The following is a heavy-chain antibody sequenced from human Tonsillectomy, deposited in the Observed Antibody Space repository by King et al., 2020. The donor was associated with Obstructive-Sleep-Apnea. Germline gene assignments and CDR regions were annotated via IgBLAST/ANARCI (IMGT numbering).Heavy chain of an antibody. CDR1: GYSFTSYW. V-gene: IGHV5-10-1*03. Sequence: VQLVESGAEVKKPGESLRISCKGSGYSFTSYWITWVRQVPGKGLEWMGRIDPSESYTNYSPSLQGHGSISADKSINTAYLQWSSLKASGTAIYYCARLIPAGAFDFWGQGTLVTVSS. D-gene: IGHD2-2*01. CDR2: IDPSESYT. CDR3: ARLIPAGAFDF. J-gene: IGHJ4*02.